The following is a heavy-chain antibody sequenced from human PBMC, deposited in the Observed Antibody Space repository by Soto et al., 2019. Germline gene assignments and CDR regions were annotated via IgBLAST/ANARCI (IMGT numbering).Heavy chain of an antibody. D-gene: IGHD4-17*01. CDR1: GFTFSSYS. J-gene: IGHJ4*02. CDR2: ISSSSRYI. CDR3: ARDHTYGGNSGFDY. Sequence: PGGSLRLSCAASGFTFSSYSMNWVRQPPGKGLEWVSSISSSSRYIYYADSVKGRFTISRDNAKNSLYLQMNSLRAEDTAVYYCARDHTYGGNSGFDYWGQGTLVTVSS. V-gene: IGHV3-21*01.